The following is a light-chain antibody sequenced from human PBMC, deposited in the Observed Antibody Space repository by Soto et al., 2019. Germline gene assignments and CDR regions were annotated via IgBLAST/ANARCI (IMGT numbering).Light chain of an antibody. CDR3: QQYNGYSRT. CDR1: QSISGW. V-gene: IGKV1-5*01. J-gene: IGKJ1*01. Sequence: DIQMTQSPSTLSASVGDRVTITFRASQSISGWLAWYQQKPGKAPKLLIYDASSLERGVPSRFSGSGSGTEFTLTISSLQPDDFATYYCQQYNGYSRTFGQGTKVDIK. CDR2: DAS.